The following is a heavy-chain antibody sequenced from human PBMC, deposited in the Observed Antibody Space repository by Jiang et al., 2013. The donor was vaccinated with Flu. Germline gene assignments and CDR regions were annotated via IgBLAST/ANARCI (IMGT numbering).Heavy chain of an antibody. V-gene: IGHV4-59*01. Sequence: GSGLVKPSETLSLTCTVSGGSISGYYWSWIRQSPGKGLEWIGYFHYNGNFNYNLALLSRVTMSVDTPKNQFSLKLNSVTAADTAVYFCARGTVEYFFDYWGQGTLVTVSS. CDR2: FHYNGNF. CDR3: ARGTVEYFFDY. CDR1: GGSISGYY. J-gene: IGHJ4*02. D-gene: IGHD2/OR15-2a*01.